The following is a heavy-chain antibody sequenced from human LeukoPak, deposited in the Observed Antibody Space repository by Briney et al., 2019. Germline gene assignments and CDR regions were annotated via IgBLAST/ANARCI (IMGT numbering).Heavy chain of an antibody. V-gene: IGHV4-34*12. CDR1: GGSFSGYY. CDR3: ARDHARVLMVYAIHYFDY. Sequence: SETLSLTCAVYGGSFSGYYWGWIRQTPGKGLEWIGNIFYSGGTYYSPSLTSRVTISLDTSRNQFSLKLNSVTAADTAVYYCARDHARVLMVYAIHYFDYWGQGTLVTVSS. D-gene: IGHD2-8*01. J-gene: IGHJ4*02. CDR2: IFYSGGT.